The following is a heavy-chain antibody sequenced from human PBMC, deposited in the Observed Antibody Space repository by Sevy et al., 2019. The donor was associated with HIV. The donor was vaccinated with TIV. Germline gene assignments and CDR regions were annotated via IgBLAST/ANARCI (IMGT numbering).Heavy chain of an antibody. D-gene: IGHD2-8*01. CDR3: AREGCTKPHDY. Sequence: GGSLRLSCAASGFTFSKYSMSWVRQPPGKGLEWVSTLSFGCGEINYADSVKDRFTISRDNSKSSVYLQMNNLRPEDTAVYYCAREGCTKPHDYWGQGTLVTVSP. CDR1: GFTFSKYS. V-gene: IGHV3-23*01. J-gene: IGHJ4*02. CDR2: LSFGCGEI.